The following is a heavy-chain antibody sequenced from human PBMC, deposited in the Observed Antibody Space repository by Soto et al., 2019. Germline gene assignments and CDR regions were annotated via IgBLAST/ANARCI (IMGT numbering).Heavy chain of an antibody. CDR3: ARTRGYCSGGSCPTVVDY. Sequence: SETLSLTCTVSGGSISSYYWSWIRQPPGKGLEWIGYIYYSGSTNYNPSLKSRVTISVDTSKNQFSLKLSSVTAADTAVYYCARTRGYCSGGSCPTVVDYWGQGTLVTVSS. V-gene: IGHV4-59*01. CDR1: GGSISSYY. J-gene: IGHJ4*02. D-gene: IGHD2-15*01. CDR2: IYYSGST.